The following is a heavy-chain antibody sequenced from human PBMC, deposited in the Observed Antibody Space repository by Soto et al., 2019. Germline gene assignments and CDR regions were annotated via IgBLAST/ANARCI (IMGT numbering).Heavy chain of an antibody. CDR2: IYYSGST. Sequence: SETLSLTCTVSGFSISSSSYYWGWIRQPPGKGLEWIGSIYYSGSTYYNPSLKSRVTISVDTSKNQFSLKLSSVTAADTAVYYCAREPYYDILTGYYAFDYWGQGTLVTVSS. CDR3: AREPYYDILTGYYAFDY. CDR1: GFSISSSSYY. V-gene: IGHV4-39*02. J-gene: IGHJ4*02. D-gene: IGHD3-9*01.